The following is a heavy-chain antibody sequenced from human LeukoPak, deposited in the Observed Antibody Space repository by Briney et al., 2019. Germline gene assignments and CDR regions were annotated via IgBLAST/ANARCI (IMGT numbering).Heavy chain of an antibody. CDR1: GVSINSYY. J-gene: IGHJ4*02. D-gene: IGHD3-22*01. CDR2: IYYSGST. CDR3: ARLGYDSSGYYLGY. V-gene: IGHV4-59*08. Sequence: PSETLSLTCTVSGVSINSYYWSWIRQPPGKGLEWIGYIYYSGSTNYNPSLKSRVTVSVDTSKNQFSLKLSSVTAADTAVYYCARLGYDSSGYYLGYWGQGTLVTVSS.